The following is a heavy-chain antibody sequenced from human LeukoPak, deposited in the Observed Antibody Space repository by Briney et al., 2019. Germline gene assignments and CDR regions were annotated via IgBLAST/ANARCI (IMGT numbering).Heavy chain of an antibody. CDR1: GFFFSSHC. D-gene: IGHD3-9*01. CDR2: IESSGPYI. CDR3: AATGCSDCYLRDNWFET. J-gene: IGHJ5*02. V-gene: IGHV3-21*01. Sequence: KTGGSLRLSCGASGFFFSSHCMTWVRQAPGKGLEWVSSIESSGPYIYYRHSVRGRLTITRDNAKNSLFLQMSSLRAEDTAVYYCAATGCSDCYLRDNWFETWGQGTLVTVSS.